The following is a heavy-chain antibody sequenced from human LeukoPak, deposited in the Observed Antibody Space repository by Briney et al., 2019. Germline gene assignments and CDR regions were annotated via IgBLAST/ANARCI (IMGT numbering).Heavy chain of an antibody. CDR1: GFTFSDYY. J-gene: IGHJ4*02. D-gene: IGHD3-9*01. V-gene: IGHV3-11*01. Sequence: GGSLRLSCAASGFTFSDYYMSWIRQAPGKGLEWVSYISSSGSTIYYADSVKGRFTISRDNAKNSLYLQMNSLRAEDTAVYYCAKDRDSFYYFDYWGQGTLVTVSS. CDR3: AKDRDSFYYFDY. CDR2: ISSSGSTI.